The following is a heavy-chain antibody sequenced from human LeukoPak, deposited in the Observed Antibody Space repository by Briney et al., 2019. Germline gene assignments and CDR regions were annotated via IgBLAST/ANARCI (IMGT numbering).Heavy chain of an antibody. D-gene: IGHD5-24*01. Sequence: SETLSLTCTVSGGSISSSSYYWGWIRQPPGKGQEWIGSIYYSGSTYYNPSLKSRVTISVDTSRNQFSLKLSSVTAADTAVYYCARHLRWLQLRTDYWGQGTLVTVSS. CDR1: GGSISSSSYY. CDR3: ARHLRWLQLRTDY. J-gene: IGHJ4*02. V-gene: IGHV4-39*01. CDR2: IYYSGST.